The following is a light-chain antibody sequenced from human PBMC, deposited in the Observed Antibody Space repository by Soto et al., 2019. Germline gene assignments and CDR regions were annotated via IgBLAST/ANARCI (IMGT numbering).Light chain of an antibody. CDR3: QQLNNYPYT. CDR1: RGINSY. Sequence: DIQLTQSPSFLSASIGDRVTITCRASRGINSYLAWYQQKPGEAPNLLIYAASTLQSGVPSRFSGSGSGTEFTLTTDSLLPEYFATYYCQQLNNYPYTFGQGTKLEIK. CDR2: AAS. V-gene: IGKV1-9*01. J-gene: IGKJ2*01.